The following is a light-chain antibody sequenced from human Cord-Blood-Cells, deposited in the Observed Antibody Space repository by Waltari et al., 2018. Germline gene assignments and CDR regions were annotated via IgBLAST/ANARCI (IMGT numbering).Light chain of an antibody. Sequence: QSALTQPASVSGSPGQSITISCPGTSSDVGSYNLVSWYQQHPGKAPKLMIYEGSKRPSGVSNRFSGSKSGNTASLTISGLQADDEADYYCCSYAGSSTWVFGGGTKLTVL. J-gene: IGLJ3*02. CDR1: SSDVGSYNL. V-gene: IGLV2-23*01. CDR2: EGS. CDR3: CSYAGSSTWV.